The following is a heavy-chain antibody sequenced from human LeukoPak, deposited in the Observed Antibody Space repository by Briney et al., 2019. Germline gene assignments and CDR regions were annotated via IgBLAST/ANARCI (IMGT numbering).Heavy chain of an antibody. Sequence: SVKVSCKASGGTFSRYAISWVRQAPGQGLEWMGGIIPIFGTANYAQKFQGRVTITTDESTSTAYMELSSLRSEDTAVYYCARVQEGGAGHYYYYYYMDVWGKGTTVTVSS. D-gene: IGHD1-14*01. CDR2: IIPIFGTA. V-gene: IGHV1-69*05. CDR1: GGTFSRYA. J-gene: IGHJ6*03. CDR3: ARVQEGGAGHYYYYYYMDV.